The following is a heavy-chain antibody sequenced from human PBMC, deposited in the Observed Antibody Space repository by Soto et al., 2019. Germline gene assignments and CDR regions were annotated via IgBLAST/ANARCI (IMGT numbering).Heavy chain of an antibody. J-gene: IGHJ4*02. Sequence: QVQLQESGPGLVKPLETQSLTCTVPGGSITSYYWSWVRQPPGKGLEWIGYIYYNGNINYNPSLKNRLTISLDTSKNQFSLRLSSVTAADTAVYYCATGRVYFGSEYWGQGTLVTVSS. CDR2: IYYNGNI. CDR3: ATGRVYFGSEY. D-gene: IGHD3-10*01. CDR1: GGSITSYY. V-gene: IGHV4-59*01.